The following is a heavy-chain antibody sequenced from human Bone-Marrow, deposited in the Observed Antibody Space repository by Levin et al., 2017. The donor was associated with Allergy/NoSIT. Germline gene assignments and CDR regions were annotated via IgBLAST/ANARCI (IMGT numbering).Heavy chain of an antibody. CDR3: VKGSSGWFQEEDS. J-gene: IGHJ4*02. V-gene: IGHV3-23*01. CDR1: GFTFHTSA. CDR2: ISGSGDIT. D-gene: IGHD6-19*01. Sequence: ASVKVSCRASGFTFHTSAMTWVRQAPGKGLGWVSAISGSGDITSYADSVKGRFTVSRDNSKNILFLQMDNLRVEDTAVFYCVKGSSGWFQEEDSWGQGTLLTVSS.